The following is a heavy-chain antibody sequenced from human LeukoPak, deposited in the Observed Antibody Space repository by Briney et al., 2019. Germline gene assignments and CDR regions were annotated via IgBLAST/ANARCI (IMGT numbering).Heavy chain of an antibody. CDR3: ATYRQVLLPFES. Sequence: GGSPRLSCAASGFTFSSYAMSWVRQAPGKGLEWVSAISGSGGSTYYADSVRGRFTISRDNSKSTLSLQMNSLRAEDTAIYYCATYRQVLLPFESWGQGTLVTVSS. CDR1: GFTFSSYA. CDR2: ISGSGGST. J-gene: IGHJ4*02. V-gene: IGHV3-23*01. D-gene: IGHD2-8*02.